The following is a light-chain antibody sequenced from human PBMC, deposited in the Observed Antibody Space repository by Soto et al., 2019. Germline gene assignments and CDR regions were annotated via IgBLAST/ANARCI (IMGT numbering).Light chain of an antibody. Sequence: QSALTQPASVSGSPGQSITISCTGTSSDVGSYNLVSWYQQHPGKAPKLMIYEGSKRPSGVSNRFSGSKSGNTASLTISGLQDEDEADYYCCSYAGSSPWVFGGGTKVTVL. CDR2: EGS. J-gene: IGLJ3*02. CDR1: SSDVGSYNL. V-gene: IGLV2-23*01. CDR3: CSYAGSSPWV.